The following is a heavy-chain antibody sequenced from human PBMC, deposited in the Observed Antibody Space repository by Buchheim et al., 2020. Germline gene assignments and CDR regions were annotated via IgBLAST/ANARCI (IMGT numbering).Heavy chain of an antibody. CDR1: GFTFSNYP. CDR3: ARASMIVVVTSIDY. Sequence: VQLVESGGGVVQPGRSLRLSCAASGFTFSNYPMQWVRQAPGKGLEWVAVISFDGSNKYYADSVKGRFTISRDNSKNTLYLQMNSLRAEDTAVYYCARASMIVVVTSIDYWGQGTL. V-gene: IGHV3-30*01. CDR2: ISFDGSNK. J-gene: IGHJ4*02. D-gene: IGHD3-22*01.